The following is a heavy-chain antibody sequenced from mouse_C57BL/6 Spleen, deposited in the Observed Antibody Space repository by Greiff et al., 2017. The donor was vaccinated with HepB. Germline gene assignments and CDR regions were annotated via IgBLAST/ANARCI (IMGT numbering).Heavy chain of an antibody. Sequence: EVKLQESGPGLVKPSQSLSLTCSVTGYSITSGYYWNWIRQFPGNKLEWMGYISYDGSNNYNPSLKNRISITRDTSKTQFFLKLNSVTTEDTATYYCARDDGYFYFDYWGQGTTLTVSS. CDR1: GYSITSGYY. J-gene: IGHJ2*01. CDR2: ISYDGSN. D-gene: IGHD2-3*01. CDR3: ARDDGYFYFDY. V-gene: IGHV3-6*01.